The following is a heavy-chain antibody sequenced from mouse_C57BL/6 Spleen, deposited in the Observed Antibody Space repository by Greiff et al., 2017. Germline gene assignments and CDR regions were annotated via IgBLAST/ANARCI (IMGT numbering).Heavy chain of an antibody. CDR3: ARSLYNTGYFDV. V-gene: IGHV1-80*01. CDR2: IYPGDGDT. J-gene: IGHJ1*03. Sequence: QVQLQQSGAELVKPGASVKLSCKASGYAFSSYWMNWVKQRPGKGLEWIGQIYPGDGDTNYNGKFKGKATLTADKSSSPAYMQLSSLTSEDAAVYFCARSLYNTGYFDVWGTGTTVTVSS. D-gene: IGHD5-1-1*01. CDR1: GYAFSSYW.